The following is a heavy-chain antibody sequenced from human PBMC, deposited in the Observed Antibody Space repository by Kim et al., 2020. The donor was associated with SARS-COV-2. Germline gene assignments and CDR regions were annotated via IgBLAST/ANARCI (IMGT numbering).Heavy chain of an antibody. D-gene: IGHD6-19*01. Sequence: GGSLRLSCAASGFTFSSHWMHWVRQAPGKGLVWVSRINSDGTTTSYGDSVKGRFTISRDNAKNTLYLQMNSLRAEDTAVYYCVRRPFTSGWYYFDYWGQG. V-gene: IGHV3-74*01. CDR2: INSDGTTT. CDR3: VRRPFTSGWYYFDY. CDR1: GFTFSSHW. J-gene: IGHJ4*02.